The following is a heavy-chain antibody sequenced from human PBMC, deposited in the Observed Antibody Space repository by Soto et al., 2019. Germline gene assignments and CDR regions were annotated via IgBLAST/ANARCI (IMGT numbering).Heavy chain of an antibody. CDR1: GYSFAGYW. CDR2: IGPSDSQT. Sequence: GESLKISCKGSGYSFAGYWITWVRRKPGKGLEWMGRIGPSDSQTYYSPSFRGHVTISVTKSITTVFLQWSSLRASDTAMYYCARQIYDSDTGPNFQYYFDSWGQGTPVTVSS. J-gene: IGHJ4*02. CDR3: ARQIYDSDTGPNFQYYFDS. D-gene: IGHD3-22*01. V-gene: IGHV5-10-1*01.